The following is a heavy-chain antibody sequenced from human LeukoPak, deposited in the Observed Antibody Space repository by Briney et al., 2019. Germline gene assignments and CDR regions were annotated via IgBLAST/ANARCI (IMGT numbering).Heavy chain of an antibody. CDR1: GGSISSSSYY. D-gene: IGHD5-18*01. Sequence: SETLSLTCTVSGGSISSSSYYWGWIRQPPGKGLEWIGSIYYSGSTYYNPSLKSRVTISVDTSKNQFSLKLSSVTAADTAVYYCARARRYSYGFHYFDYWGQGTLVTVSS. CDR2: IYYSGST. J-gene: IGHJ4*02. V-gene: IGHV4-39*01. CDR3: ARARRYSYGFHYFDY.